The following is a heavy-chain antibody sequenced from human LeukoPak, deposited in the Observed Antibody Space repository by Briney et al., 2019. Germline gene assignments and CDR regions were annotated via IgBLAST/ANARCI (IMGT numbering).Heavy chain of an antibody. CDR1: GGSISSYY. CDR3: ARGWRISGSDMGPFDY. V-gene: IGHV4-59*01. CDR2: IYYSGST. J-gene: IGHJ4*02. D-gene: IGHD1-26*01. Sequence: SETLSLTCTVSGGSISSYYWSWIRQPPGKGLEWIGYIYYSGSTNYNPSLKSRVTISVDTSKNQFSLKLSSVTAADTAVYYCARGWRISGSDMGPFDYWGQGTLVTVSS.